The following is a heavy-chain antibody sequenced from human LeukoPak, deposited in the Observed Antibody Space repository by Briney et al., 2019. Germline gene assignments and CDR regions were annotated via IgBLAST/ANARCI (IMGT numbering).Heavy chain of an antibody. CDR1: GGSISSGSYY. D-gene: IGHD6-19*01. Sequence: SETLSLTCTVSGGSISSGSYYWSWIRQPAGKGLEWIGRIYTSGSTNYNPSLKSRVTISVDTSKNQFSLKLSSVTAADTAVYYCARLAVALFDYWGQGTLVTVSS. J-gene: IGHJ4*02. CDR3: ARLAVALFDY. V-gene: IGHV4-61*02. CDR2: IYTSGST.